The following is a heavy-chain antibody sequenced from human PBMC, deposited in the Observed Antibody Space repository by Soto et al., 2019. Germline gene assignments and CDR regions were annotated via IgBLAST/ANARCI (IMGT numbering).Heavy chain of an antibody. Sequence: ESGGGLVQPGGSLRLSCAASGFTFGSYAMSWVRQAPGKGLEWVSAISGSGSSTYYADSVKGRFTISRDNSKNTLYLQMNSLRAEDTAVYYCAKPITMLVVVHWYFDLWGRGTLVTVSS. V-gene: IGHV3-23*01. CDR2: ISGSGSST. CDR3: AKPITMLVVVHWYFDL. D-gene: IGHD3-22*01. CDR1: GFTFGSYA. J-gene: IGHJ2*01.